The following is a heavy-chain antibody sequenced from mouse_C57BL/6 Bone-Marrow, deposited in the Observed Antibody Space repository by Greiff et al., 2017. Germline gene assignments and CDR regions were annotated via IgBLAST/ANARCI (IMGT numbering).Heavy chain of an antibody. Sequence: VQLLQSGAELARPGASLNLSCKASGFTFTSYGISWVSQRTGQGLEWIGEIYPRSGNTYYNERFKGKDTLTADKAASTAYMELRSLTSEDAAVNFCARGPYYGSSDAWFAFWGQGTLVTGSA. V-gene: IGHV1-81*01. CDR3: ARGPYYGSSDAWFAF. D-gene: IGHD1-1*01. CDR2: IYPRSGNT. J-gene: IGHJ3*01. CDR1: GFTFTSYG.